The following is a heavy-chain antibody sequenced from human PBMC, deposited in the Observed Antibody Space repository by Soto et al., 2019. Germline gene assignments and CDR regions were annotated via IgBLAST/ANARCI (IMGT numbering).Heavy chain of an antibody. CDR1: GGSISSYY. Sequence: PSETLSLTCTVSGGSISSYYWSWIRQPPGKGLEWIGYIYYSGSTNYNPSLKSRVTISVDTSKNQFSLKLSSVTAADTAVYYCARHVWGYSNYGFDPWGKGTLVTVSS. V-gene: IGHV4-59*08. J-gene: IGHJ5*02. CDR2: IYYSGST. CDR3: ARHVWGYSNYGFDP. D-gene: IGHD4-4*01.